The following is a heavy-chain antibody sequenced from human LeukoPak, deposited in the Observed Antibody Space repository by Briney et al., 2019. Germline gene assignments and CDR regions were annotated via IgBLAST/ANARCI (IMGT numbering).Heavy chain of an antibody. CDR1: GFTFSNYA. J-gene: IGHJ4*02. CDR3: TTPGDSGWYNH. Sequence: GGSLRLSCAATGFTFSNYAMSWVRQAPGKGLEWVSVISPNGAHPYYIDSVRDRFTVSRDNSKNIMYLQMNSLRAEDAALYYCTTPGDSGWYNHWGQGTLVTVSS. V-gene: IGHV3-23*01. D-gene: IGHD6-19*01. CDR2: ISPNGAHP.